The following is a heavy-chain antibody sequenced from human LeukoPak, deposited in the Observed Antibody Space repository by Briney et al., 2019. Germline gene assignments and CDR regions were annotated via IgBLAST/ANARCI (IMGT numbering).Heavy chain of an antibody. Sequence: SETLSLTCTVSGGSISSYYWSWIRQPAGKGLEWIGRIYTSGSTNYNPSLKSRVTMSVDTSKNQFSLKLSSVTAADTAVYYCARVHVVVVAATLFDYWGQGTLVTVSS. CDR1: GGSISSYY. D-gene: IGHD2-15*01. CDR3: ARVHVVVVAATLFDY. CDR2: IYTSGST. J-gene: IGHJ4*02. V-gene: IGHV4-4*07.